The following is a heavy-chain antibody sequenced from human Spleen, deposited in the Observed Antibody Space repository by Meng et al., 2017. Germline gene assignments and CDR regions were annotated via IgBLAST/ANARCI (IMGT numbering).Heavy chain of an antibody. V-gene: IGHV4/OR15-8*02. J-gene: IGHJ4*02. Sequence: VQVQVSGPGLVKPSGTLSLTCVVSGGSISSIDWWSWVRQPPGKGLEWIGEIYHGGDTNYNPSLKSRVTIAIDKSKNQFSLKLSSVTAADTAVYYCASWIYSCGWQWGQGALVTVSS. CDR1: GGSISSIDW. CDR2: IYHGGDT. CDR3: ASWIYSCGWQ. D-gene: IGHD6-19*01.